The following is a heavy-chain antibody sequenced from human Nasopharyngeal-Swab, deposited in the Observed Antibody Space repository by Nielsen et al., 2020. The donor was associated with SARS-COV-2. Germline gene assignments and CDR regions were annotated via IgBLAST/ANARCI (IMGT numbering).Heavy chain of an antibody. D-gene: IGHD2-2*01. Sequence: ASVQVSCKASGYTFTSYYMHWVRQAPGQGLEWMGIINPSGGSTSYAQKFQVRVTMTRDTSTSTVYMELSSLRSEDTAVYYCAGGSSNRYYFDYWGQGTLVTVSS. CDR3: AGGSSNRYYFDY. V-gene: IGHV1-46*01. CDR2: INPSGGST. J-gene: IGHJ4*02. CDR1: GYTFTSYY.